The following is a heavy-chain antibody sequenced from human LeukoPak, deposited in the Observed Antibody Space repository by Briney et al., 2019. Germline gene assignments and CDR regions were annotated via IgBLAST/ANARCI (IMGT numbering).Heavy chain of an antibody. CDR1: GFTFNNAW. CDR2: IKSKTDGGTT. V-gene: IGHV3-15*01. D-gene: IGHD2-2*02. CDR3: TTAEHCSSTTCYTVSI. J-gene: IGHJ4*02. Sequence: GGSLRLSCAASGFTFNNAWMTWVRQAPGKGLEWVGRIKSKTDGGTTDYAAPVKGRFTISRDDSKNTLYLQMNSLKTEDTAVHYCTTAEHCSSTTCYTVSIWGQGTLVTVSS.